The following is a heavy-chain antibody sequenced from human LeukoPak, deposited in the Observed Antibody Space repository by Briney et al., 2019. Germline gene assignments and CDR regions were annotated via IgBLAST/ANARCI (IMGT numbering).Heavy chain of an antibody. J-gene: IGHJ6*03. Sequence: GGSLRLSCAASGFTFSSYEMNWVRQAPGKGLEWVSYISSSGSTIYYAGSVKGRFTISRDNSKNSLYLQMNSLRAEDTAVYYCARDGVSYYDFWSGYGYYYYYYYMDVWGKGTTVTVSS. CDR2: ISSSGSTI. CDR3: ARDGVSYYDFWSGYGYYYYYYYMDV. D-gene: IGHD3-3*01. CDR1: GFTFSSYE. V-gene: IGHV3-48*03.